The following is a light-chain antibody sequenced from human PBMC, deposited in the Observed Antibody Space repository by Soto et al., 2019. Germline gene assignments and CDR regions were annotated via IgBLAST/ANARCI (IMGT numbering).Light chain of an antibody. Sequence: EIVMTQSPATLSVSPGERATLSCRASQSISSNLAWYQQKPGQAPRLLIYGASTRATGIPARFSGSGSGTDFPLTISSMQSEDFAVYYTQQYNTWSRDTFDPGTKVDIK. CDR2: GAS. CDR3: QQYNTWSRDT. V-gene: IGKV3-15*01. CDR1: QSISSN. J-gene: IGKJ3*01.